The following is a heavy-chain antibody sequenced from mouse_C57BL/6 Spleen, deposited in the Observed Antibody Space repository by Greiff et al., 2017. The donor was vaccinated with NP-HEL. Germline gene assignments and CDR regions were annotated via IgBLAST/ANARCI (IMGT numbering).Heavy chain of an antibody. CDR2: IWSGGST. CDR3: VRNNWDGDARDD. D-gene: IGHD4-1*01. V-gene: IGHV2-2*01. Sequence: VKVVESGPGLVQPSQSLSITCTVSGFSLTSYGVHWVRQSPGKGLEWLGVIWSGGSTDYNAAFISRLSISKDNSKSQVFFKMNSLQADDTAIYDCVRNNWDGDARDDWGQGTSVTVPS. CDR1: GFSLTSYG. J-gene: IGHJ4*01.